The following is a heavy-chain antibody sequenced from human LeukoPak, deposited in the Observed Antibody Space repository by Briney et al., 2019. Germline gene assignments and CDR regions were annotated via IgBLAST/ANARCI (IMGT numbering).Heavy chain of an antibody. Sequence: SVKVSCKASGGTFISYAISWVRQAPGQGLEWMGRIIPILGIANYAQKFQGRVTITADKSTSTAYMELSSLRSEDTAVYYCAREPGATEGYYYYGMDVWGQGTTVTVSS. D-gene: IGHD1-26*01. J-gene: IGHJ6*02. V-gene: IGHV1-69*04. CDR1: GGTFISYA. CDR2: IIPILGIA. CDR3: AREPGATEGYYYYGMDV.